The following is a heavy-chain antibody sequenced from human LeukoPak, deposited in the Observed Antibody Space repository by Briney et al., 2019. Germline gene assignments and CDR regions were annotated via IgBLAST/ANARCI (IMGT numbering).Heavy chain of an antibody. Sequence: GGSLRLSCAASGFTFSSYAMSWVRQAPGKGLEWVAVISYDGSNKYYADSVKGRFTISRDNSKNTLYLQMNSLRAEDTAVYYCARQYDTPDLAFDYWGQGTLVTVSS. D-gene: IGHD3-3*01. V-gene: IGHV3-30-3*01. J-gene: IGHJ4*02. CDR2: ISYDGSNK. CDR3: ARQYDTPDLAFDY. CDR1: GFTFSSYA.